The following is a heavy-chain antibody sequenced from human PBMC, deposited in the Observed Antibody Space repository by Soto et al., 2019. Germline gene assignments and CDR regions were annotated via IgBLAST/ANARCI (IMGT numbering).Heavy chain of an antibody. CDR3: ARADYYDSSGFYYDY. CDR2: INPRGGST. V-gene: IGHV1-46*01. Sequence: QVQLVQSGAEVKKPGASVKVSCKASGYIFTNHYIHWVRQAPGQGLEWMGIINPRGGSTNYLQKFQGRLTMTRDTSTSTGYMELSSLRSEDTAVYFCARADYYDSSGFYYDYWGQGTLVTVSS. D-gene: IGHD3-22*01. CDR1: GYIFTNHY. J-gene: IGHJ4*02.